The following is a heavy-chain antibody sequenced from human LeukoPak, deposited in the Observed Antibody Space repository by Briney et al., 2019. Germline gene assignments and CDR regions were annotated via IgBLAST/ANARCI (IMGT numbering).Heavy chain of an antibody. CDR2: INRDGTKT. CDR3: ATAPAAADSS. D-gene: IGHD6-13*01. CDR1: GFTFTSFW. J-gene: IGHJ5*02. Sequence: GGSLRLSCAASGFTFTSFWMTWVRQSPGKGLEWVANINRDGTKTTHVDSVKGRFTISRDNAKNSLFLHMSSLRAEDTAVYYRATAPAAADSSWGQGTLVAVSS. V-gene: IGHV3-7*01.